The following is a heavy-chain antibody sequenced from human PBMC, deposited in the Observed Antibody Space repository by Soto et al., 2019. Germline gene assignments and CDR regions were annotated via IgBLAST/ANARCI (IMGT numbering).Heavy chain of an antibody. CDR3: TRDNPSIAAAGDAFDI. Sequence: GGSLRLSCTASGFTFGDYAMSWFRQAPGKGLEWVGFIRSKAYGGTTEYAASVKGRFTISRDDSKSIAYLQMNSLKTEDTAVYYCTRDNPSIAAAGDAFDIWGQGTMVTVSS. V-gene: IGHV3-49*03. D-gene: IGHD6-13*01. CDR1: GFTFGDYA. J-gene: IGHJ3*02. CDR2: IRSKAYGGTT.